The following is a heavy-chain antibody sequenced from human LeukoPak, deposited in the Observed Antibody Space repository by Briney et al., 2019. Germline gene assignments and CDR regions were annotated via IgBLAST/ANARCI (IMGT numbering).Heavy chain of an antibody. Sequence: PGGSLRLSCAASGFTFSSYEMNWVRQAPGKGLEWVSYISSSGSTIYYADSVKGRFTISRDNAKNSLYLQMNSLRAEDTAVYYCARGAPRGYIVVVTAKNYYFDYWGQGTLVTVSS. CDR1: GFTFSSYE. CDR2: ISSSGSTI. V-gene: IGHV3-48*03. CDR3: ARGAPRGYIVVVTAKNYYFDY. D-gene: IGHD2-21*02. J-gene: IGHJ4*02.